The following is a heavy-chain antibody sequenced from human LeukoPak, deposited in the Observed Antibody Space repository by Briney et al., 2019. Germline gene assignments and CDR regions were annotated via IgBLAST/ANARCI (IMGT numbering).Heavy chain of an antibody. Sequence: SETLSLTCTVSGGSISSGRYYWNWIRQPAGTGLEWIGHIFTSGSTNYNPSLKSRVTISVDTSKNQFSLKLSSVTAADTAVNYCASSRFGELHYWGQGTLVTVSS. CDR2: IFTSGST. CDR3: ASSRFGELHY. D-gene: IGHD3-10*01. V-gene: IGHV4-61*09. CDR1: GGSISSGRYY. J-gene: IGHJ4*02.